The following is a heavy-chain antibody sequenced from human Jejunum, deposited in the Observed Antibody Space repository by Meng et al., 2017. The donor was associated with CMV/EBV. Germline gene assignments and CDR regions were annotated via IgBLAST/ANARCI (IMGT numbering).Heavy chain of an antibody. J-gene: IGHJ4*02. Sequence: KTSGYTFTYYYIDWVRQAPGQGLEWMGLINPSSGSTTYAQKFQGRVTMARDTSTNTVSMELSSLRSEDTAIYYCARHFVGSPCVYWCQGTLVTVSS. CDR1: GYTFTYYY. CDR3: ARHFVGSPCVY. CDR2: INPSSGST. D-gene: IGHD2-21*01. V-gene: IGHV1-46*01.